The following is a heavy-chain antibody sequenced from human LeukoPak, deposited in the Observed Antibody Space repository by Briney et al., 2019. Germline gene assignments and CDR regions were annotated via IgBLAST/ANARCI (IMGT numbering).Heavy chain of an antibody. D-gene: IGHD3-22*01. CDR2: ISSSGSTI. CDR1: GFTFSDFY. V-gene: IGHV3-11*01. Sequence: GGSLRLSCAASGFTFSDFYMSWIRQAPGKGLEWVSYISSSGSTIYYADSVKGRFTISRDNAKNSLYLQMNSLRAEDTAVYYCARDRRGYYDSSGYYDYWGQGTLVTVSS. J-gene: IGHJ4*02. CDR3: ARDRRGYYDSSGYYDY.